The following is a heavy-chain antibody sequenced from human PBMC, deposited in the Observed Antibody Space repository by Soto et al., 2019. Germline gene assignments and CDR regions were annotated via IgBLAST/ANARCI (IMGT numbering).Heavy chain of an antibody. Sequence: QVQLVQSGAEVKKPGASVKVSCKASGYTFTSYGISWVRQAPGQGLEWMGWISAYNGNTNYAQKLQGRVTMTTDTSTSTAYMELRSLRSDDTAVYYCARGLRPIAAAGRLAVFYYGMDVWGQGTTVTVSS. CDR2: ISAYNGNT. D-gene: IGHD6-13*01. J-gene: IGHJ6*02. CDR3: ARGLRPIAAAGRLAVFYYGMDV. CDR1: GYTFTSYG. V-gene: IGHV1-18*01.